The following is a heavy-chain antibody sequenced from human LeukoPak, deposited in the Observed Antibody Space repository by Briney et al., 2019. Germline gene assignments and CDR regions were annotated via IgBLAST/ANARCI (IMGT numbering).Heavy chain of an antibody. J-gene: IGHJ4*02. V-gene: IGHV1-2*02. CDR2: INPNSGGT. CDR3: ARSFSPPTALNY. D-gene: IGHD4-17*01. CDR1: GYTFTGYY. Sequence: ASVKVSCKASGYTFTGYYMHWVRQAPGQGLEWMGWINPNSGGTNYAQKFQGRVTMTRDTSISTAYMELSRLRSDDTAVYCCARSFSPPTALNYWGQGTLVTVSS.